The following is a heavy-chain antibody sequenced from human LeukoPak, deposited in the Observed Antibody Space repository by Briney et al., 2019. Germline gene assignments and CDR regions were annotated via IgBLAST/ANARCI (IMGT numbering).Heavy chain of an antibody. CDR2: ISSSGSTI. J-gene: IGHJ4*02. CDR1: GFTFSSYE. CDR3: ARDLWLYSGSPSDY. Sequence: GGSLRLSCAASGFTFSSYEMNWVRQAPGKGLEWVPYISSSGSTIYYADSVKGRFTISRDNAKNSLYLQMNSLRAEDTAVYYCARDLWLYSGSPSDYWGQGTLVTVSS. V-gene: IGHV3-48*03. D-gene: IGHD1-26*01.